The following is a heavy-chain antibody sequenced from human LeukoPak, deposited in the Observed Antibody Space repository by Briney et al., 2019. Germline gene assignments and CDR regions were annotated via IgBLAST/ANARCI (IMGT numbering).Heavy chain of an antibody. CDR3: ARDGIVVVPAATPTTGMDV. J-gene: IGHJ6*02. Sequence: LKWIGRIYTSGSTNYNPSLKSRVTMSVDTSKNQFSLKLSSVTAADTAVYYCARDGIVVVPAATPTTGMDVWGQGTTVTVSS. CDR2: IYTSGST. V-gene: IGHV4-4*07. D-gene: IGHD2-2*01.